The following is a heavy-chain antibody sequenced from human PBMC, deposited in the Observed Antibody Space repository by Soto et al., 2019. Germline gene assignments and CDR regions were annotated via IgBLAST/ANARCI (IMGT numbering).Heavy chain of an antibody. D-gene: IGHD5-12*01. CDR2: IFSSGST. J-gene: IGHJ4*02. V-gene: IGHV4-4*07. CDR1: CGTINTFY. CDR3: AREGSYSAYNFAHGIQLWSFDF. Sequence: SETLSLACTVSCGTINTFYWIWGRQPAGKGLDCIGRIFSSGSTSFNPSLESRVAMSVDTSKNHFSLNLSSVTAADMAVHYCAREGSYSAYNFAHGIQLWSFDFWGQGALVTVSS.